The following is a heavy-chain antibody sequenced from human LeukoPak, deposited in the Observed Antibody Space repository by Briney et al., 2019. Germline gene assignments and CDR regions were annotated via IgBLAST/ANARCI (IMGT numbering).Heavy chain of an antibody. CDR3: ARAGNYYLEY. Sequence: GGSLRLSCAASGFTFSSSWMHWVRQTPGEGLVWVARMNSDGRTINHADSVKGRFSISRDNAKNTLYLQMTGLRAEDTAIYYCARAGNYYLEYWGLGTLVTVSS. V-gene: IGHV3-74*01. J-gene: IGHJ4*02. D-gene: IGHD1-7*01. CDR2: MNSDGRTI. CDR1: GFTFSSSW.